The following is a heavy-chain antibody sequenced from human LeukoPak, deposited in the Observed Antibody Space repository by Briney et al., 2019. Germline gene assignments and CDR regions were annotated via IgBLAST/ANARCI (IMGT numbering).Heavy chain of an antibody. CDR3: ARGRGYSGYDSGDTFDY. CDR1: GGSISSGGYY. J-gene: IGHJ4*02. Sequence: PSETLSLTCAVSGGSISSGGYYWSWIRQHPGTGLEWIGYIYYSGSTYYNPSLKSRVTISVDTSKNQFSLKLSSVTAADTAVYYCARGRGYSGYDSGDTFDYWGQGTLVTVSS. D-gene: IGHD5-12*01. V-gene: IGHV4-31*11. CDR2: IYYSGST.